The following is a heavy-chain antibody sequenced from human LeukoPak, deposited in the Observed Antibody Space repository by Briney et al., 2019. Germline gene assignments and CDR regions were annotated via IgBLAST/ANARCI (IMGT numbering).Heavy chain of an antibody. D-gene: IGHD3-22*01. CDR2: ISGSGGST. J-gene: IGHJ4*02. Sequence: GGSLRLSCAASGFTFSSYAMSWVRQAPGKGLEWVSAISGSGGSTYYADSVKGRFTISRDNSKDTLYLQMNSLRAEDTAVYYCAKEGLNYYDSSGYYDYWGQGTLVTVSS. V-gene: IGHV3-23*01. CDR1: GFTFSSYA. CDR3: AKEGLNYYDSSGYYDY.